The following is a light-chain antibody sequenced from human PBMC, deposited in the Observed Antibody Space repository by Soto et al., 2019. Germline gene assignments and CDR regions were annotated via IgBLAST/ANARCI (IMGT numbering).Light chain of an antibody. CDR1: QDIRHY. Sequence: IQMTQSPSSLSASVGDKVTITCQASQDIRHYLNWYQHKPGEAPKLLIYDASNLETGVPSRFSGGGSGTHFTLTISTLQPEDFSTYSCQQYDGLPLTFGGGTMVESK. V-gene: IGKV1-33*01. J-gene: IGKJ4*01. CDR2: DAS. CDR3: QQYDGLPLT.